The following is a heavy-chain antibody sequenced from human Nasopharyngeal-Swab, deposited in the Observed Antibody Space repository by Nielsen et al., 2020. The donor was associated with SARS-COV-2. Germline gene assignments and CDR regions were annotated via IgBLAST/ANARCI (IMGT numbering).Heavy chain of an antibody. V-gene: IGHV1-8*01. CDR1: GYTFTSYD. D-gene: IGHD3-10*01. CDR3: ARDPYYYGSGSQRDFDY. CDR2: MNPNSGNT. Sequence: ASVKVSCQASGYTFTSYDINWVRQATGQGLEWMGWMNPNSGNTGYAQKFQGRVTITRNTSISTAYMELSSLRSEDTAVYYCARDPYYYGSGSQRDFDYWGQGTLVTVSS. J-gene: IGHJ4*02.